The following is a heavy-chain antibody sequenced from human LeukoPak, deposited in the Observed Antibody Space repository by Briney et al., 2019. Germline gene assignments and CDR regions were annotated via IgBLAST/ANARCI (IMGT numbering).Heavy chain of an antibody. D-gene: IGHD5-24*01. CDR2: VGASGNT. V-gene: IGHV4-4*07. CDR3: ARDRSLIRWLPGSALDI. CDR1: RDSVSSYY. J-gene: IGHJ3*02. Sequence: PSETLSLTCTLSRDSVSSYYWVWIRRPAGKGLEWIGRVGASGNTQYNPSLKSRLSMSVDTTKNQFSMRLTSVTAADTGIYYCARDRSLIRWLPGSALDIWGQGTAVSVS.